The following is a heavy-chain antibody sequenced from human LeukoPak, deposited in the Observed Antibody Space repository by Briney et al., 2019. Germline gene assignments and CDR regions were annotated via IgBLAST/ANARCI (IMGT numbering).Heavy chain of an antibody. CDR2: IYNSGST. CDR1: GGSISSGGYY. Sequence: PSQTLSLTCTVSGGSISSGGYYWSWIRQHPGKGLEWIGYIYNSGSTYYNPSLKSRVTISVDTSKNQFSLKLSSVTAADTAVYCCARGSQYYYDSGSYNGMDVWGQGTTVTVSS. V-gene: IGHV4-31*03. CDR3: ARGSQYYYDSGSYNGMDV. J-gene: IGHJ6*02. D-gene: IGHD3-10*01.